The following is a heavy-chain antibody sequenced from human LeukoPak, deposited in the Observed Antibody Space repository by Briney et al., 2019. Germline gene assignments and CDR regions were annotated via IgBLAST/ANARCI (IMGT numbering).Heavy chain of an antibody. V-gene: IGHV4-61*10. CDR3: AREVRHSGYFQY. Sequence: SETLSLTCTVSGGSISSGSYYWSWIRQPAGKGLEWIAYIYYSGDTNYNPSLKSRVTISVDTSKNQFSLRLTSVTAADTAVYYCAREVRHSGYFQYWGQGSLVTVSS. J-gene: IGHJ4*02. D-gene: IGHD1-26*01. CDR1: GGSISSGSYY. CDR2: IYYSGDT.